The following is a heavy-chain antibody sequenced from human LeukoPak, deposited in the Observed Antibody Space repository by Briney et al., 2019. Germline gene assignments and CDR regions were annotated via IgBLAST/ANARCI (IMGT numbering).Heavy chain of an antibody. CDR3: AKMGLEQWPYNYFDY. CDR1: GFTFSSYA. J-gene: IGHJ4*02. CDR2: ISGSGGST. Sequence: GGSLRLSCAASGFTFSSYAMSWVRQAPGKGLEWVSAISGSGGSTYYADSVKGRFTISRDNSKNTLYLQMNSLRAEDTAVYCCAKMGLEQWPYNYFDYWGQGTLVTVSS. D-gene: IGHD6-19*01. V-gene: IGHV3-23*01.